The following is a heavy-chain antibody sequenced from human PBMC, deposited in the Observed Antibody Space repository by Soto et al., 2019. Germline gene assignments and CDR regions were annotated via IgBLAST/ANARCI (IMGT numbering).Heavy chain of an antibody. CDR2: INHSGST. J-gene: IGHJ4*02. V-gene: IGHV4-34*01. CDR1: GGSFSGYY. CDR3: ATGRHLRLADRPGGRLDY. D-gene: IGHD5-12*01. Sequence: SETLSLTCAVYGGSFSGYYWSWIRQPPGKGLEWIGEINHSGSTNYNPSLKSRVTISVDTSKNQFSLKLSSVTAADTAVYYCATGRHLRLADRPGGRLDYWGQGTLVTVSS.